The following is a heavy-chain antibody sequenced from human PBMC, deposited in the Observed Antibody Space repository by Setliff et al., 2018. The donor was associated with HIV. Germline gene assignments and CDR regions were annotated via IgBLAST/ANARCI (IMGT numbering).Heavy chain of an antibody. V-gene: IGHV3-30-3*01. J-gene: IGHJ6*02. D-gene: IGHD2-15*01. CDR3: AKDFQWSTVNTPLNYQYGMDV. CDR2: MSFDGTNK. Sequence: GGSLRLSCAASGFNFSSHTMNWIRQAPGKGLEWVAVMSFDGTNKYYGDAVKGRFTISRDNSKNTLYLQMNNLRPEDTAVYYCAKDFQWSTVNTPLNYQYGMDVWGQGTTVTVSS. CDR1: GFNFSSHT.